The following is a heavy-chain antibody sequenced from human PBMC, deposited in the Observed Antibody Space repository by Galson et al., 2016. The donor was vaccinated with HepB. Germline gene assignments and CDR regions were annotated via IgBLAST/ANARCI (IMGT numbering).Heavy chain of an antibody. CDR3: ARYGGNSVYYYGMDN. D-gene: IGHD4-23*01. Sequence: SETLSLTCTVSGGSISSYYWSWIRQPPGKGLEWIGYIYYSGSTNYNPSLKSRVTISVDTSKKHFSLKLSSVTAADTAVYYCARYGGNSVYYYGMDNWGQGAPVTVSS. CDR2: IYYSGST. J-gene: IGHJ6*02. V-gene: IGHV4-59*01. CDR1: GGSISSYY.